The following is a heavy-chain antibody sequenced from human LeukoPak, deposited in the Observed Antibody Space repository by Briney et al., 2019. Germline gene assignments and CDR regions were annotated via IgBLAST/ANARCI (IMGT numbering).Heavy chain of an antibody. V-gene: IGHV3-11*01. CDR1: GVTFSEHY. J-gene: IGHJ6*02. CDR2: ILNSGRTI. Sequence: GGSLRLSCADSGVTFSEHYMSWVRQTPGKGLEWVSYILNSGRTIYYADSVKGRFTISRDNAKNSVYLQMNNLRVEDTAVYFCARGHYGMDVWGEGTTVTASS. CDR3: ARGHYGMDV.